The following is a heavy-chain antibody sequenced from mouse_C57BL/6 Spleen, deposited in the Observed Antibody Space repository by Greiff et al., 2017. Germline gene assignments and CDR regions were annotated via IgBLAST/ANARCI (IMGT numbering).Heavy chain of an antibody. CDR3: AREGRSSLDY. Sequence: VKLQESGAELVKPGASVKISCKASGYAFSSYWMNWVKQRPGKGLEWIGQIYPGDGDTNYNGKFKGKATLTADKSSSTAYMQLSSLTSEDSAVYFCAREGRSSLDYWGQGTTLTVSS. CDR1: GYAFSSYW. CDR2: IYPGDGDT. D-gene: IGHD1-1*01. V-gene: IGHV1-80*01. J-gene: IGHJ2*01.